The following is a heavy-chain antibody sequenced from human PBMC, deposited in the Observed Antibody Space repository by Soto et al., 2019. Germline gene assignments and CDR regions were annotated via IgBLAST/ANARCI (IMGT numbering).Heavy chain of an antibody. J-gene: IGHJ4*02. D-gene: IGHD3-10*01. V-gene: IGHV3-23*01. Sequence: GGSLRLSCAASGFTFSSYAMNWVRQAPGKGLEWVSAISGSGASTYYADSVKGRFTISRDNSKNTLYLQMNSLRAEDTAVYYCAKRLWFGELPPGYWGQGTLVTVSS. CDR1: GFTFSSYA. CDR2: ISGSGAST. CDR3: AKRLWFGELPPGY.